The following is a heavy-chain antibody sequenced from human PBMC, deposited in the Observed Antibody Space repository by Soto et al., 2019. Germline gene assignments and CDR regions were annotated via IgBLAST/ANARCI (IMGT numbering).Heavy chain of an antibody. CDR3: GRGGSDSPRGMDV. CDR2: INPDGSST. CDR1: GFTFSPYW. J-gene: IGHJ6*02. D-gene: IGHD6-19*01. V-gene: IGHV3-74*01. Sequence: EVQLAESGGGLVQPGGSLRLSCAASGFTFSPYWMHWVRQAPGKGLVWVSRINPDGSSTDYADSVKGRFTISRDNAKNTLYLQINSLRAEDTAVYYCGRGGSDSPRGMDVWGQVTTVTVSS.